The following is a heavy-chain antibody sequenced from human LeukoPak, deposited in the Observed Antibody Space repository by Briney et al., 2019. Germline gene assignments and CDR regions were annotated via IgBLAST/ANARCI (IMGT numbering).Heavy chain of an antibody. Sequence: TLRLSCAASGFTFSSYEMNLVRQATRKRLEWVSYISSSGSTIYYADSVKGRFTISRDNAKNSLYLQMNSLRAEDTAVYYCARENDYGDYWGQGTLVTVSS. J-gene: IGHJ4*01. CDR2: ISSSGSTI. V-gene: IGHV3-48*03. CDR3: ARENDYGDY. CDR1: GFTFSSYE.